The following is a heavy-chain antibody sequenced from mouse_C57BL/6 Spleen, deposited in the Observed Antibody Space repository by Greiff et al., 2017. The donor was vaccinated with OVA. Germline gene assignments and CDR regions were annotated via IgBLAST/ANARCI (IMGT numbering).Heavy chain of an antibody. CDR1: GYTFTSYW. CDR3: ARLGTSLSTVVATGDAMDY. D-gene: IGHD1-1*01. J-gene: IGHJ4*01. CDR2: IYPGSGST. Sequence: QVQLQQPGAELVEPGASVKMSCKASGYTFTSYWITWVKQRPGQGLEWIGDIYPGSGSTNYNEKFKSKATLTVDTSSSTAYMQLSSLTSEDSAVYYCARLGTSLSTVVATGDAMDYWGQGTSVTVSS. V-gene: IGHV1-55*01.